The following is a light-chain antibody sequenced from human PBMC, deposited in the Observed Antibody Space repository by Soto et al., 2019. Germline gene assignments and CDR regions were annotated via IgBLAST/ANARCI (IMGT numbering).Light chain of an antibody. CDR2: EGS. J-gene: IGLJ1*01. CDR1: SSDVGSYNL. V-gene: IGLV2-23*01. Sequence: ALTQPASVSGSPGQSITISCTGTSSDVGSYNLVSWYQPHPGKAPKLMIYEGSKRPSGVSNRFSGSKSGNTASLTISGLQAEDEADYYCCSYAGSSTLYVFGTGTKVTVL. CDR3: CSYAGSSTLYV.